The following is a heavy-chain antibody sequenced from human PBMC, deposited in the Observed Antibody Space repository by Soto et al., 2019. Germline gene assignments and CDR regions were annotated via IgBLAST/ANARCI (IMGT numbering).Heavy chain of an antibody. V-gene: IGHV3-30-3*01. CDR2: ISYDGSNK. Sequence: QVQLVESGGGVVQPGRSLRLSCAASGFTFSSYAMHWVRQAPGKGLEWVAVISYDGSNKYYADSVKGRFTISRDNSKNTLYLQMNSLRAEATAVYYCARDSGYFASWGQGPLVTVSS. D-gene: IGHD3-22*01. J-gene: IGHJ5*01. CDR3: ARDSGYFAS. CDR1: GFTFSSYA.